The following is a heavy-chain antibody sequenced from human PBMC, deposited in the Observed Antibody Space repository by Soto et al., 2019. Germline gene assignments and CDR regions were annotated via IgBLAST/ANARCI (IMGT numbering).Heavy chain of an antibody. V-gene: IGHV1-3*01. J-gene: IGHJ6*02. CDR1: GYTFTSYA. CDR2: INAGNGNT. D-gene: IGHD6-19*01. Sequence: QVQLVQSGAEVKKPGASVKVSCKASGYTFTSYAMHWVRQAPGQRLEWMGWINAGNGNTKYSQKFQGRVTITRDTSASTAYVELSSMRSEDTAVYYWARGEMKQWLVDYYYGMDVWGQGTTVTVSS. CDR3: ARGEMKQWLVDYYYGMDV.